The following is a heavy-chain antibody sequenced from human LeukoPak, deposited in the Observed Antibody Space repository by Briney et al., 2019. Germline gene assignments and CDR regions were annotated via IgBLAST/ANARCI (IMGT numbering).Heavy chain of an antibody. J-gene: IGHJ4*02. D-gene: IGHD4-11*01. CDR3: ANTVGHYSHN. CDR2: IHQDGSET. CDR1: GFTFTKYW. Sequence: GGSLRLSCAASGFTFTKYWMAWVRQAPAKGLEWVASIHQDGSETHSIDSGRFTISRDNAKNSLYLQMNSLRDEDTAVYYCANTVGHYSHNWGQGTLATVSS. V-gene: IGHV3-7*05.